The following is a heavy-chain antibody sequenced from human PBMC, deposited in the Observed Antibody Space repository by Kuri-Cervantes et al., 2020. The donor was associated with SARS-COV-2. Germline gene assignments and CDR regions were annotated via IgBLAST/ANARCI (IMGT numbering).Heavy chain of an antibody. CDR2: IVVGSGNT. Sequence: SVKVSCKASGSTFSGSAIQWVRQARGQRLEWIGWIVVGSGNTDYAREFQERVTITRDMSTTTVYMELSGPRSDDTAMYYCAPFYYRSINNWSDPWGQGTQVTVSS. D-gene: IGHD3-10*01. V-gene: IGHV1-58*02. J-gene: IGHJ5*02. CDR3: APFYYRSINNWSDP. CDR1: GSTFSGSA.